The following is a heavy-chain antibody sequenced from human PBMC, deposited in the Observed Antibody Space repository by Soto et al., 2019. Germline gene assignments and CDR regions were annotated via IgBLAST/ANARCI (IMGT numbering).Heavy chain of an antibody. CDR2: IIPILGIA. J-gene: IGHJ3*02. Sequence: QVQLVQSGAEVKKPGSSVKVSCKASGGTFSSYTISWVRQAPGQGLEWMGRIIPILGIANYAQKFQGRVTITADKSTSTAYMELSSLRSEDTAVYYCAGSSGWYGDAFDIWGQGTMVTVSS. CDR3: AGSSGWYGDAFDI. D-gene: IGHD6-19*01. V-gene: IGHV1-69*02. CDR1: GGTFSSYT.